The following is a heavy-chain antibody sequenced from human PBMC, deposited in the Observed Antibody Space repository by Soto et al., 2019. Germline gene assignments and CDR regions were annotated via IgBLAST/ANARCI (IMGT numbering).Heavy chain of an antibody. CDR3: ARGADHYENSGIFYGPYHYGM. V-gene: IGHV1-46*01. D-gene: IGHD1-26*01. CDR2: LNASVGST. J-gene: IGHJ6*01. Sequence: VSTLVSWKASGYAFTSHNLHWVPRAPGQGFEWMGILNASVGSTSYAQKFQGRVTMTSDASTTTIYMEVRCLRSEDTAVYYCARGADHYENSGIFYGPYHYGM. CDR1: GYAFTSHN.